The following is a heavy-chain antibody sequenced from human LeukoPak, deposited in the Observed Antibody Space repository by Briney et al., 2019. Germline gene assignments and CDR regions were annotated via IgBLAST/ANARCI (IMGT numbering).Heavy chain of an antibody. V-gene: IGHV3-21*01. CDR3: ARDEWGEAFDI. D-gene: IGHD1-26*01. CDR2: ISSSSSYI. Sequence: GGSLRLSCAASGFTFSSYSMNWVRQAPGKGLEWVSSISSSSSYIHSADSVRGRFTISRDNAKNSLFLQMNSLRAEDTAVYYCARDEWGEAFDIWGQGTMVTVFS. J-gene: IGHJ3*02. CDR1: GFTFSSYS.